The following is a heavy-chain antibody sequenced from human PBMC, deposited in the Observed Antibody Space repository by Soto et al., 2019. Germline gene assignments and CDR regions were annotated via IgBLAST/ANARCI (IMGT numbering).Heavy chain of an antibody. CDR2: ISAYNGNT. CDR1: GYTFTSYG. CDR3: VRFTYNYGSRSYHSVDY. V-gene: IGHV1-18*01. J-gene: IGHJ4*02. Sequence: APVKVPCKPSGYTFTSYGISGCLQAPGQGLEWMGWISAYNGNTNYAQKLQGRGTMTTDTCASTAYMGLRSLRSDDTAVYYCVRFTYNYGSRSYHSVDYWGEGTLVTVSS. D-gene: IGHD3-10*01.